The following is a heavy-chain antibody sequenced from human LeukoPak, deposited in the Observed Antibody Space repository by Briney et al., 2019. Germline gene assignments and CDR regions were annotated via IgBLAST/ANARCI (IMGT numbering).Heavy chain of an antibody. CDR1: GYTFTSYD. CDR2: MNPNSGNT. J-gene: IGHJ6*03. D-gene: IGHD3-9*01. CDR3: ARFGGVLTGYYIWNYYYYMDV. V-gene: IGHV1-8*01. Sequence: ASVEVSCKASGYTFTSYDINWVRQATGQGLEWMGWMNPNSGNTGYAQKFQGRVTMTRNTSISTAYMELSSLRSEDTAVYYCARFGGVLTGYYIWNYYYYMDVWGKGTTVTVSS.